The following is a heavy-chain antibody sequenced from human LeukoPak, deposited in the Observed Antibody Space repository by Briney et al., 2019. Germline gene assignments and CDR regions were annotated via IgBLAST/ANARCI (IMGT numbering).Heavy chain of an antibody. D-gene: IGHD5-12*01. Sequence: GASVKVSCKASGGTFSSYAISWVRQAPGQGLEWMGGIIPIFGTANYAQKFQGRVTITADESTSTAYMEMTNLTSEDTAVYYCARGVGGHHSPVWGQGTLVTVSS. CDR1: GGTFSSYA. J-gene: IGHJ4*02. CDR3: ARGVGGHHSPV. CDR2: IIPIFGTA. V-gene: IGHV1-69*13.